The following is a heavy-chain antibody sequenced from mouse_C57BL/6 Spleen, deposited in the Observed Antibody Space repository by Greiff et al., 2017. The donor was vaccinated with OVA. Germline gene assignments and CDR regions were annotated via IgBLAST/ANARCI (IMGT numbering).Heavy chain of an antibody. CDR2: IDPANGNT. CDR1: GFNIKNTY. D-gene: IGHD1-1*02. CDR3: ASYGYWFAY. V-gene: IGHV14-3*01. Sequence: EVQRVESVAELVRPGASVKLSCTASGFNIKNTYMHWVKQRPEQGLEWIGKIDPANGNTKYDPKFQGKATITADTSSNTAYLQLRSLTSDDTSIYYCASYGYWFAYWGHGPLVTFAA. J-gene: IGHJ3*01.